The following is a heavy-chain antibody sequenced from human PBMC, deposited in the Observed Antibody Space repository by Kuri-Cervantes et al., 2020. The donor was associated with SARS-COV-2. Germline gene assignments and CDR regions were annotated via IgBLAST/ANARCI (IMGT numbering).Heavy chain of an antibody. J-gene: IGHJ3*02. D-gene: IGHD3-3*01. Sequence: GGSLRLSCAASGFTFSSYSMNWVRQAPGKGLEWVSYISSSSSTIYYADSVKGRFTISRDNAKNSLYLQMNSLRAEDTAVYYCVTAYYDFWSGYYSGAFDIWGQGTMVTVSS. V-gene: IGHV3-48*01. CDR1: GFTFSSYS. CDR2: ISSSSSTI. CDR3: VTAYYDFWSGYYSGAFDI.